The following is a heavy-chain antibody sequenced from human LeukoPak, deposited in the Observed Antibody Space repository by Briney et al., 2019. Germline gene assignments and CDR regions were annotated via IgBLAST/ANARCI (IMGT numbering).Heavy chain of an antibody. CDR1: GGSISSYY. CDR2: IYYSGST. J-gene: IGHJ5*02. V-gene: IGHV4-59*01. CDR3: ARAGWIQSWFDH. D-gene: IGHD5-18*01. Sequence: SETLSLTCTVSGGSISSYYWSWIRQPPGKGLEWIGYIYYSGSTNYNPSLKSRVTISVDTSKNQFSLKLSSVTAADTAVHYCARAGWIQSWFDHWGQGTLVTVSS.